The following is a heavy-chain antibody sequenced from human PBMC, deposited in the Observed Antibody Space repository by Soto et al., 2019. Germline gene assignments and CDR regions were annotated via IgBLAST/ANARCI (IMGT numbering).Heavy chain of an antibody. J-gene: IGHJ6*02. CDR2: ISGSGGST. V-gene: IGHV3-23*01. Sequence: GGFLRLSCAASGFTFSSYAMSWVRQAPGKGLEWVSAISGSGGSTYYADSVKGRFTISRDNSKNTLYLQMNSLRAEDTAVYYCAKALRAGYYIHYYYGMDVWGQGTTVTVSS. CDR3: AKALRAGYYIHYYYGMDV. CDR1: GFTFSSYA. D-gene: IGHD3-9*01.